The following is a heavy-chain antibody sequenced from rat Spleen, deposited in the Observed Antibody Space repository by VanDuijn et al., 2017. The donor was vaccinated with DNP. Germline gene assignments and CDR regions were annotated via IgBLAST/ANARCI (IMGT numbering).Heavy chain of an antibody. CDR1: GFTFSNHG. V-gene: IGHV5S13*01. J-gene: IGHJ3*01. Sequence: EVQLVESGGGVVQPGRSLKLSCVASGFTFSNHGMAWVRQAPTKGLEWVASISSGGETTYYRDSVKGRFTISRDNAQNTQYLQMDRMRSEDTATYFCARHAAYNSYIYGFAYWGQGTLVTVSS. D-gene: IGHD1-2*01. CDR3: ARHAAYNSYIYGFAY. CDR2: ISSGGETT.